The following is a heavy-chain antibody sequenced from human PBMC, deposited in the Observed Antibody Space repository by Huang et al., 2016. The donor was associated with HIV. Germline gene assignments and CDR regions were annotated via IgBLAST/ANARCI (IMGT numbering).Heavy chain of an antibody. V-gene: IGHV3-23*01. CDR1: GFTFSSDA. CDR3: AKDPYSSSWFDHFDY. CDR2: ISGGGGST. J-gene: IGHJ4*02. Sequence: EVQLLESGGGLVQPGGSLRLSCAASGFTFSSDAMSWVRQDPGKGLEGVAVISGGGGSTYYADSVKGRFTISRDNSKNTLYLQMNSLRAEDAAVYYCAKDPYSSSWFDHFDYWGQGTLVTVSS. D-gene: IGHD6-13*01.